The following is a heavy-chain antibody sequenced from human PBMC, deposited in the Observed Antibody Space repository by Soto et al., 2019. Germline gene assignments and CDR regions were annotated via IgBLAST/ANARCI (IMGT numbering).Heavy chain of an antibody. J-gene: IGHJ6*04. V-gene: IGHV4-34*01. CDR3: ARSGGAQGYCSGGSCGGGGNYGMDV. CDR2: INHSGST. Sequence: QVQLQQWGAGLLKPSETLSLTCAVYGGSFSGYYWSWIRQPPGKGLEWIGEINHSGSTNYNPSLKGWATKPVDRSKNQSPLRLSSVTAGDTAVYCWARSGGAQGYCSGGSCGGGGNYGMDVGGKGTTVTVSS. CDR1: GGSFSGYY. D-gene: IGHD2-15*01.